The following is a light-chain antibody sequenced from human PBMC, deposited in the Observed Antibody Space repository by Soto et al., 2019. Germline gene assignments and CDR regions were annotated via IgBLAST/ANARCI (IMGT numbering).Light chain of an antibody. Sequence: EIVLTQSPGTLSLSPGERATLSCRASQSVSSSYLAWYQQKLGQAPRLLIYGASNRATGIPDRFSGSGSGSDFTLTISRLEPEDFAVYYCQQYGRPPNTFGGGTKVEIK. J-gene: IGKJ4*01. V-gene: IGKV3-20*01. CDR1: QSVSSSY. CDR3: QQYGRPPNT. CDR2: GAS.